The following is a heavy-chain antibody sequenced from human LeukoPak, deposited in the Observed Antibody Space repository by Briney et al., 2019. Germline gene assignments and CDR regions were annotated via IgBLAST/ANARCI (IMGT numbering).Heavy chain of an antibody. V-gene: IGHV1-8*02. D-gene: IGHD2-15*01. J-gene: IGHJ4*02. Sequence: GASVKVSCKASGYTFTSYGISWVRQAPGQGLEWMGWMNPNSGNTGYAQKFQGRVTMTRNTSISTAYMELSSLRSEDTAVYYCARETYCSGGSCYSWIDYWGQGTLVTVST. CDR3: ARETYCSGGSCYSWIDY. CDR1: GYTFTSYG. CDR2: MNPNSGNT.